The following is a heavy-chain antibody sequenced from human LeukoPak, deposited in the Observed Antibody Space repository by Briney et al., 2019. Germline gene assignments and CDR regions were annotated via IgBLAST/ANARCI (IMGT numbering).Heavy chain of an antibody. J-gene: IGHJ4*02. CDR3: ARVVYDSSGYLRDY. Sequence: GGSLRLSCAASGFTFSSYAMHWVRQAPGKGLEYVSAISSNGGSTYYANSVKGRFTISRDNSKNTLYLQMGSLRAEDMAVYYCARVVYDSSGYLRDYWGRGTLVTVSS. D-gene: IGHD3-22*01. V-gene: IGHV3-64*01. CDR2: ISSNGGST. CDR1: GFTFSSYA.